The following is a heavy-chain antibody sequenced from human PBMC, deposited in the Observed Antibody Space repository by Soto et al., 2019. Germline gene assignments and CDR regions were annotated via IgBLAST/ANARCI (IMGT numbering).Heavy chain of an antibody. D-gene: IGHD6-19*01. CDR2: ITSANYP. CDR3: AKTDKYNAQSSGWANRFDH. V-gene: IGHV3-23*01. CDR1: GFTFSNYA. Sequence: EVQLLESGGGFIQPGGSLRLFCAASGFTFSNYAMTWVRQAPGKGLEWVSTITSANYPFYGETVKGRFTISSDNSKNTLYLKMNSLRAEDTAVYYCAKTDKYNAQSSGWANRFDHWGQGTLVTVSS. J-gene: IGHJ4*02.